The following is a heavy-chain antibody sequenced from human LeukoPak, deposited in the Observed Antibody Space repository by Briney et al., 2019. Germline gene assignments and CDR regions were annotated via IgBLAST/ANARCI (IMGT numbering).Heavy chain of an antibody. D-gene: IGHD3-3*01. V-gene: IGHV4-38-2*01. CDR3: ARQIRITIFGVVTQFMDV. CDR2: IYHSGST. CDR1: GYSISSGYY. Sequence: SETLSLTCVVSGYSISSGYYWGWIRQPPGKGLEWIGSIYHSGSTYYNPSLESRVTISVDTSKNQFSLKLNSVTDTDTAVYYCARQIRITIFGVVTQFMDVWGKGTTVTVSS. J-gene: IGHJ6*03.